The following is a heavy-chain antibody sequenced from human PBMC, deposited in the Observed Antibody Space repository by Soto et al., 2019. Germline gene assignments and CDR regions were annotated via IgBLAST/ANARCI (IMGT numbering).Heavy chain of an antibody. J-gene: IGHJ4*02. D-gene: IGHD3-3*01. CDR2: ISPYNGNT. CDR3: ARDFVSVSDFWRAYNGGYFDY. CDR1: GYTFRNYG. Sequence: QVQLVQSGAEVKRPGASVKVTCKASGYTFRNYGITWVRQAPGQGLEWMAWISPYNGNTNYAQDLQGRVTMTTDTSTSTAYMELRSLTSEDTAMYYCARDFVSVSDFWRAYNGGYFDYWGQGTLVTVSS. V-gene: IGHV1-18*01.